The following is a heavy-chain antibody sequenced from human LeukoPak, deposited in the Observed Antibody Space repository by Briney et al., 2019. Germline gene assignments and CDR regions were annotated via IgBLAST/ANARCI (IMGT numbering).Heavy chain of an antibody. CDR2: IYTSGST. CDR1: GGSISSGSYY. J-gene: IGHJ5*02. V-gene: IGHV4-61*02. Sequence: PSETLSLTCTVSGGSISSGSYYWSWIRQPAGKGLEWIGRIYTSGSTNYNPSLKSRVTISVDASKNQFSLKLSSVTAADTAVYYCARDIGYYDFWSGSWFDPWGQGTLVTVSS. CDR3: ARDIGYYDFWSGSWFDP. D-gene: IGHD3-3*01.